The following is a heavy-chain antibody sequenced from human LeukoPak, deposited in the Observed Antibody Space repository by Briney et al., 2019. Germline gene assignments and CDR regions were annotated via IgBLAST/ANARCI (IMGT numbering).Heavy chain of an antibody. Sequence: ASVKVSCKVSGYTLTELSMHWVRQAPGKGLEWMGGFDPEDGETIYAQKFQGRVTMTEDTSTDTAYMELSSLRSEDTAVYYCATGGERSYGMDVRGQGTTVTVSS. V-gene: IGHV1-24*01. CDR1: GYTLTELS. J-gene: IGHJ6*02. CDR2: FDPEDGET. D-gene: IGHD1-1*01. CDR3: ATGGERSYGMDV.